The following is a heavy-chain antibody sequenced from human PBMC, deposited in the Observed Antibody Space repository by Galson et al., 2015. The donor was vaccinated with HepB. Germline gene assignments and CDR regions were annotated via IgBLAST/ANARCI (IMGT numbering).Heavy chain of an antibody. CDR3: ARDPPYSSSSRNWFDP. V-gene: IGHV1-2*02. CDR2: INPNSGGT. J-gene: IGHJ5*02. CDR1: GYTFTGYY. Sequence: SVKVSCKASGYTFTGYYMHWVRQAPGQGLEWMGWINPNSGGTNYAQKFQGRVTMTRDTSISTAYMELSRLRSDDTAVYYCARDPPYSSSSRNWFDPWGQGTLVTVSS. D-gene: IGHD6-6*01.